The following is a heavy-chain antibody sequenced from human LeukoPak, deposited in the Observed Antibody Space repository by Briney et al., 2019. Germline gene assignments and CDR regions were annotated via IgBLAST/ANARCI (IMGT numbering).Heavy chain of an antibody. CDR3: AKVGKYYYDSSGYTSFDY. CDR2: ISGSGGST. J-gene: IGHJ4*02. Sequence: PGGSLRLSCAASGFTFSSYAMSWVRQAPGEGLKWFSAISGSGGSTNYADSVKGRFTISRDNSKNTLYLQMNSLRAEDTAVYYCAKVGKYYYDSSGYTSFDYWGQGTLVTVSS. V-gene: IGHV3-23*01. CDR1: GFTFSSYA. D-gene: IGHD3-22*01.